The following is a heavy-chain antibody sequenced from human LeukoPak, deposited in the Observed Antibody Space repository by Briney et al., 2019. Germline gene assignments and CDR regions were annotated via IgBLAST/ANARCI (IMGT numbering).Heavy chain of an antibody. Sequence: ASVEVSCKASSYTFTSYGISWVRQAPGQGLEWMGWISAYNGNTNYAQKLQGRVTMTTDTSTSTAYMELRSLRSDDTAVYYCARPWTYYYDSSGYSHWGQGTLVAVSS. CDR3: ARPWTYYYDSSGYSH. J-gene: IGHJ4*02. V-gene: IGHV1-18*01. D-gene: IGHD3-22*01. CDR2: ISAYNGNT. CDR1: SYTFTSYG.